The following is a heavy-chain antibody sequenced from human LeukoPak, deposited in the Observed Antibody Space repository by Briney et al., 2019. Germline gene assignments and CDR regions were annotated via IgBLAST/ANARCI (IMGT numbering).Heavy chain of an antibody. J-gene: IGHJ4*02. V-gene: IGHV3-23*01. Sequence: AGGSLRLSCAASGFTFSSYAMSWVRQAPGKGLEWVSAISGSGGSTYYADSVKGRFTMSRDKSKNTLYLQMNSLRGEDTAVYYCARGAAVALELWGQGTLVTVSS. CDR3: ARGAAVALEL. CDR2: ISGSGGST. D-gene: IGHD6-19*01. CDR1: GFTFSSYA.